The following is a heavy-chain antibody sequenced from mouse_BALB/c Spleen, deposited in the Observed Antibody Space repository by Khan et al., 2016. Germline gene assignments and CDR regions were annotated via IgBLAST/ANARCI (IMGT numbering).Heavy chain of an antibody. D-gene: IGHD2-4*01. CDR3: ARSKIRGYFDY. J-gene: IGHJ2*01. Sequence: QVQLQQSGADLARPGASVKLSCKASGYTFTNYWMQWVKQRPGQGLEWIGAIYPGDGDTRYTQKFKGTATLTTDKSSTTAYMHLSSLASEDSAVYYCARSKIRGYFDYWGQGTTLTVSS. CDR1: GYTFTNYW. CDR2: IYPGDGDT. V-gene: IGHV1-87*01.